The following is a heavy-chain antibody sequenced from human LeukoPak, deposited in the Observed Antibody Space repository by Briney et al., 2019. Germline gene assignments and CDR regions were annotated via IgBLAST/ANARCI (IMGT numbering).Heavy chain of an antibody. D-gene: IGHD3-3*01. CDR2: SYYSGST. V-gene: IGHV4-30-4*08. J-gene: IGHJ5*02. Sequence: SETLSLTCTVSGGSISSGDYYWSWIRQPPGKGLKWIEYSYYSGSTYYNPSPKSRVTISVDTSKNQFSLKLSSVTAADTAVYYCARAPNYDFWSGYLNWFDPWGQGTLVTVSS. CDR3: ARAPNYDFWSGYLNWFDP. CDR1: GGSISSGDYY.